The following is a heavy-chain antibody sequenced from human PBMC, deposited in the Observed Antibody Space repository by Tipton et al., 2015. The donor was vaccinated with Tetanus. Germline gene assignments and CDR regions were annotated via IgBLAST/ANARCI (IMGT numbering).Heavy chain of an antibody. CDR2: ISGTGGRS. CDR1: GFTFSDYA. Sequence: SLRLSCVGSGFTFSDYALNWVRQAPGKGLEWVSIISGTGGRSYYADFVKGRFTVSRDNFKNTLFLQMNNVRAEDTAVYYCARSYEVTAMMTSNIWGPGTLVTVSS. V-gene: IGHV3-23*01. J-gene: IGHJ4*02. D-gene: IGHD3-16*01. CDR3: ARSYEVTAMMTSNI.